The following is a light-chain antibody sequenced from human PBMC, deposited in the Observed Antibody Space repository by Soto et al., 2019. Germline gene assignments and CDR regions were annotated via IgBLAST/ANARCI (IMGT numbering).Light chain of an antibody. V-gene: IGKV3-11*01. CDR1: QNVDIY. CDR3: QQRKNWPPLT. Sequence: ETVLTQSPVTQSLSPGERATLSCRASQNVDIYLAWYQQKPGQAPRLLIYDASNRATGIPARFSGSGSGTDFTLTISSLEPEDLAVYYCQQRKNWPPLTFGGGTRVEIK. J-gene: IGKJ4*01. CDR2: DAS.